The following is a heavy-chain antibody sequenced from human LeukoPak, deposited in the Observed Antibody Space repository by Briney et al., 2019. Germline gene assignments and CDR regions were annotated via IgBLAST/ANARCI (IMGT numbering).Heavy chain of an antibody. CDR3: ARSTITSGGGVDY. CDR1: GFTVSNFF. Sequence: GGSLRLSCAASGFTVSNFFMIWVRQAPGKGLECVSVLYSGGITNYADSVKGRFTISRDNSKNTLFLHMTSLTTEDTASYYCARSTITSGGGVDYWGQGTLVSVSS. CDR2: LYSGGIT. D-gene: IGHD3-10*01. J-gene: IGHJ4*02. V-gene: IGHV3-66*02.